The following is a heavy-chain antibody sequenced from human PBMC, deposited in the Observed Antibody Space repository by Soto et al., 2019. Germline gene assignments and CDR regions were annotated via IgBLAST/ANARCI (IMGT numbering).Heavy chain of an antibody. J-gene: IGHJ6*02. CDR1: GGTFSSYA. Sequence: QVQLVQSGAEVKKPGSSVKVSCKASGGTFSSYAVSWVRQAPGQGLEWMGGIIPIFGTADYAQKFQGRVTITADESTSTAYMELSSLRSEDTAVXXXXXXXXXXXXXXXXXXXGQGTTVTVSS. V-gene: IGHV1-69*12. CDR3: XXXXXXXXXXXXXXX. CDR2: IIPIFGTA.